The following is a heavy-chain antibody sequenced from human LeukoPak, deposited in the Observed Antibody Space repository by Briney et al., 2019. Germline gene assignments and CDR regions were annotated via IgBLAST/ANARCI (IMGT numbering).Heavy chain of an antibody. V-gene: IGHV3-33*01. J-gene: IGHJ4*02. CDR1: GFTFSSYG. CDR3: ARDPYYDSSGYFDY. CDR2: IWYDGSNK. Sequence: SGRSLRLSCAASGFTFSSYGMHWVRQVPGKGLEWVAVIWYDGSNKYYADSVKGRFTISRDNSKNTLYLQMNSLRAEDTAVYYCARDPYYDSSGYFDYWGQGTLVTVSS. D-gene: IGHD3-22*01.